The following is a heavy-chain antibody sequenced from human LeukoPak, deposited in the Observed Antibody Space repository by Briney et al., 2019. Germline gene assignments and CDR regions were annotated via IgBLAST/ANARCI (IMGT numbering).Heavy chain of an antibody. Sequence: GGSLRLSCAVSGVPFSNYSMNWVRQAPGKGLEWVSSISSSSSYIYYADSVKGRFTISSDNAKISLNLQMNSLRAEDTAVYSCARVKALSGTTSGGMDVWGQGTTVTVSS. CDR3: ARVKALSGTTSGGMDV. CDR1: GVPFSNYS. J-gene: IGHJ6*02. CDR2: ISSSSSYI. V-gene: IGHV3-21*01. D-gene: IGHD1-20*01.